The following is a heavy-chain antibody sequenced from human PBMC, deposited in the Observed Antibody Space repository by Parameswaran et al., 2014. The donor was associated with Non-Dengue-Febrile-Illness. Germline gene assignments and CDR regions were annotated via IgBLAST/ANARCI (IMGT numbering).Heavy chain of an antibody. CDR3: ARSPDNLDYFDY. D-gene: IGHD1-20*01. J-gene: IGHJ4*02. V-gene: IGHV4-31*02. CDR2: IYYSGST. Sequence: PGKGLEWIGYIYYSGSTYYNPSLKSRVTISVDTSKNQFSLKLSSVTAADTAVYYCARSPDNLDYFDYWGQGTLVTVSS.